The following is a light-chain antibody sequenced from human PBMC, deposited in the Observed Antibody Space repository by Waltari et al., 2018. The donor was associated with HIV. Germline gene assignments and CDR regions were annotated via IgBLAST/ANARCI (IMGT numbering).Light chain of an antibody. CDR1: HSFSSSY. Sequence: EIVLTQSPGTLSLSPGERATLSCRASHSFSSSYLAWYQQKPGQAPRLLIYGASSRATGTPDRFSGSGSGTDFTLSISRLEPEDFAVYYCQHYDSSSFTFGPGTKVEIK. CDR3: QHYDSSSFT. CDR2: GAS. J-gene: IGKJ3*01. V-gene: IGKV3-20*01.